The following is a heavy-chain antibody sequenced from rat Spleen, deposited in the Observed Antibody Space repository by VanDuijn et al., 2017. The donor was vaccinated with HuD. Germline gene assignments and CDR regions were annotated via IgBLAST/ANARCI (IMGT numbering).Heavy chain of an antibody. CDR3: ARFGGEFDY. D-gene: IGHD4-6*01. CDR2: MRYDGDT. J-gene: IGHJ2*01. V-gene: IGHV2S30*01. CDR1: GFSLTTNS. Sequence: VQLKGSGPSLVQPSQTLSLTCTVSGFSLTTNSIHWVSPSPGKGLEWMGRMRYDGDTSYNSALKSRLSISRDTSKSQVFLKMNSLQTEDTATYYCARFGGEFDYWGQGVMVTVSS.